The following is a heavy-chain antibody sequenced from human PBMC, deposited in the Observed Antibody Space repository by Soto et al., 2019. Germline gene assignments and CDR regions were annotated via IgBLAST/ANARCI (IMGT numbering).Heavy chain of an antibody. CDR3: ARLSDDFWSGYYTGIYFQH. CDR1: GGSISSYY. V-gene: IGHV4-59*08. CDR2: IYYSGST. J-gene: IGHJ1*01. D-gene: IGHD3-3*01. Sequence: SETLSLTCTVSGGSISSYYWSWIRQPPGKGLEWIGYIYYSGSTNYNPSLKSRVTISVDTSKNQFSLKLSSVTAADTVVYYCARLSDDFWSGYYTGIYFQHWGQGTLVTVS.